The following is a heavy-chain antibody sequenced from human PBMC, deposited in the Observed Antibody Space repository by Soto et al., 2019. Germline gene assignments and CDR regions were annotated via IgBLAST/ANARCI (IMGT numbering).Heavy chain of an antibody. CDR1: GGTFSSYA. V-gene: IGHV1-69*13. J-gene: IGHJ6*02. CDR2: IIPIFGTA. Sequence: GASVKVSCKASGGTFSSYAISWVRQAPGQGLEWMGGIIPIFGTANYAQKFQGRVTITADESTSTAYMELSSLRSEDTAVYYCARNHYDFDYGMDVWGQGTTVTVSS. CDR3: ARNHYDFDYGMDV. D-gene: IGHD3-3*01.